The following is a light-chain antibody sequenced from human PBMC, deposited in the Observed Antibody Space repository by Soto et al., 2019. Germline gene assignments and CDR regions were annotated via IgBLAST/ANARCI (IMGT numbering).Light chain of an antibody. CDR1: QGISSW. CDR2: DAS. CDR3: QQYFSYSTLYT. J-gene: IGKJ2*01. Sequence: DIQMTQSPSTLSASVGDRGTITCRASQGISSWLAWYQQKPGRAPKLLIFDASNLESGVPSRFSGSGFGKEFTLTISSLQPDDFATYFCQQYFSYSTLYTFGQGTKLEIK. V-gene: IGKV1-5*01.